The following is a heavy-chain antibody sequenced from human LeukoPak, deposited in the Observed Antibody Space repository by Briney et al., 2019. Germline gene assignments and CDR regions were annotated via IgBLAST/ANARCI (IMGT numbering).Heavy chain of an antibody. V-gene: IGHV3-23*01. D-gene: IGHD3-22*01. CDR3: AKDARGYHRPIDH. Sequence: GGTLRLSCAASGFTFTDFDMNWVRQAPGKGLEWVSGIDGGGTNTDYADSVKGRFTISRDNSKNTLTLQMSSLRADDTAVYFCAKDARGYHRPIDHWGQGILVTVSS. CDR1: GFTFTDFD. J-gene: IGHJ4*02. CDR2: IDGGGTNT.